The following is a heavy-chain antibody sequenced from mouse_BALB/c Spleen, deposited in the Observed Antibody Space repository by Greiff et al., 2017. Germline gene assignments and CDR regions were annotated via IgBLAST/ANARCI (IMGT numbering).Heavy chain of an antibody. J-gene: IGHJ4*01. CDR2: INPNNGGT. CDR1: GYTFTDYN. Sequence: EVQLQQSGPELVKPGASVKIPCKASGYTFTDYNMDWVKQSHGKSLEWIGDINPNNGGTIYNQKFKGKATLTVDKSSSTAYMELRSLTSEDTAVYYCAGVRGYGNYGYAMDYWGQGTSVTVSS. V-gene: IGHV1-18*01. D-gene: IGHD2-1*01. CDR3: AGVRGYGNYGYAMDY.